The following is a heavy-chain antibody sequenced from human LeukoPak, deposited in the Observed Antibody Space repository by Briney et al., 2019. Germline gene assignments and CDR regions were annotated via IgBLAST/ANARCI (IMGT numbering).Heavy chain of an antibody. Sequence: SETLSLTCTVSGGSISSSSYYWGWIHQPPGKGLEWIGSIYYSGSTYYNPSLKSRVTISVDTSKNQFSLKLSSVTAADTAVYYCAGDPRYCSSTSCYQRWRAFDIWGQGTMVTVSS. V-gene: IGHV4-39*07. CDR3: AGDPRYCSSTSCYQRWRAFDI. CDR1: GGSISSSSYY. J-gene: IGHJ3*02. CDR2: IYYSGST. D-gene: IGHD2-2*01.